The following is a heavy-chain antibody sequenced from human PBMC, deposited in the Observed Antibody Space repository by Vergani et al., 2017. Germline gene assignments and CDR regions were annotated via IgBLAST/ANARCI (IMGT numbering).Heavy chain of an antibody. Sequence: QVQLVQSGAEVKKPGASVKVSCKASGYTFTGYYMHWVRQAPGQGLEWMGWINPNSGGTNYAQKFQGRVTMTRDTSISTAYMELSRLRSDDTAVYYCSIGSPYYDILTGYYKGNWYFDLWGRGTLVTVSA. D-gene: IGHD3-9*01. CDR3: SIGSPYYDILTGYYKGNWYFDL. J-gene: IGHJ2*01. CDR1: GYTFTGYY. CDR2: INPNSGGT. V-gene: IGHV1-2*02.